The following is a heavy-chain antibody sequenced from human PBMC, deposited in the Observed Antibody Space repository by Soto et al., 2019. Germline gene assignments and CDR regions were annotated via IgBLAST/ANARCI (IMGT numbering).Heavy chain of an antibody. Sequence: QVQLQQWGAGLLKPSETLSLTCAVYGGSFSGYYWSWIRQPPGKGLEWIGEINHSGSTNYNPSLNSRVTISVDTSKNQFSLQLSAVTAADTAVYYCVRVPVGSSWDIKPHYYYYGMDVWGQGTTVTVSS. CDR3: VRVPVGSSWDIKPHYYYYGMDV. J-gene: IGHJ6*02. CDR2: INHSGST. V-gene: IGHV4-34*01. CDR1: GGSFSGYY. D-gene: IGHD6-13*01.